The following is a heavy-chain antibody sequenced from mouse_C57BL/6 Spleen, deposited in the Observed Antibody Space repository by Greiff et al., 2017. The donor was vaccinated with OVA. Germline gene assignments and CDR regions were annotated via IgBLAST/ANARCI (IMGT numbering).Heavy chain of an antibody. CDR2: IDPNSGGT. Sequence: QVQLQQPGAELVKPGASVKMSCKASGYTFTSYWITWVKQRPGQGLEWIGRIDPNSGGTKYNEKFKSKATLTVDKPSSTAYMQLSSLTSEDSAVYYCAPIYYGYDDYAMDYWGQGTSVTVSS. CDR1: GYTFTSYW. V-gene: IGHV1-72*01. J-gene: IGHJ4*01. CDR3: APIYYGYDDYAMDY. D-gene: IGHD2-2*01.